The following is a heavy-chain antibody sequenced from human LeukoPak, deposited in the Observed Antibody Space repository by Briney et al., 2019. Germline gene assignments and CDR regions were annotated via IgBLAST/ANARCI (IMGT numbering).Heavy chain of an antibody. D-gene: IGHD6-13*01. CDR3: ARSPSSWYPYFDY. V-gene: IGHV1-2*04. Sequence: ASAKVSCKASGYTFTAYYMHWVRQAPGQGLEWMGWINPNSGGTNYAQKFQGWVTMTRDTSISTAYMELSRLKSDDTAVYYCARSPSSWYPYFDYWGQGTLVTVSS. CDR1: GYTFTAYY. J-gene: IGHJ4*02. CDR2: INPNSGGT.